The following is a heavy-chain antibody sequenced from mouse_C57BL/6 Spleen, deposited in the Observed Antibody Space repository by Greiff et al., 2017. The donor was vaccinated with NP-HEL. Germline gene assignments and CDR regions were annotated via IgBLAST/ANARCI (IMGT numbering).Heavy chain of an antibody. V-gene: IGHV1-15*01. CDR2: IDPETGGT. CDR3: TYGSSLWYFDY. Sequence: QVQLQQSGAELVRPGASVTLSCKASGYTFTDYEMHWVKQTPVHGLEWIGAIDPETGGTAYNQKFKGKAILTADKSSSTAYMELRSLTSEDSAVYYCTYGSSLWYFDYWGQGTTLTVSS. D-gene: IGHD1-1*01. J-gene: IGHJ2*01. CDR1: GYTFTDYE.